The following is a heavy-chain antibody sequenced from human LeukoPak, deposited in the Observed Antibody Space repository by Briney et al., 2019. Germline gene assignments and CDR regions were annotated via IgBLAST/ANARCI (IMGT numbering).Heavy chain of an antibody. CDR3: AKSRRDGYNYFDY. CDR1: GFTFSSYG. J-gene: IGHJ4*02. V-gene: IGHV3-33*06. Sequence: GGSLRLSCAASGFTFSSYGMHWVRQAPGKGLEWVAVIWYDGSNKYYADSVKGRFTISRDNSKNTLYLQMNNLRAEDTAVYYCAKSRRDGYNYFDYWGQGTLVTVSS. CDR2: IWYDGSNK. D-gene: IGHD5-24*01.